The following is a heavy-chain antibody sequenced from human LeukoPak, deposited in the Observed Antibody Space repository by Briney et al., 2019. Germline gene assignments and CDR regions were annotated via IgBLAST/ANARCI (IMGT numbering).Heavy chain of an antibody. V-gene: IGHV3-48*03. CDR2: ISSSGSTI. CDR3: ARDPIDYGMDV. CDR1: GFTFSSYE. Sequence: GGSLRLSCAASGFTFSSYEMNWVRQAPGKGLEWVSYISSSGSTIYYADSVKGRFTISRDNAKSSLYLQMNSLRAEDTAVYYCARDPIDYGMDVWGKGTTVTVSS. J-gene: IGHJ6*04.